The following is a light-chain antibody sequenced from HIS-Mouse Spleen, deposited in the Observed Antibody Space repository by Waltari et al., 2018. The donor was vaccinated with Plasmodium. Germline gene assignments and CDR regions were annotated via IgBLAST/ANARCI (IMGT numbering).Light chain of an antibody. J-gene: IGLJ1*01. CDR2: YDS. CDR1: NIGSKS. Sequence: SYVLTQPPSVSVAPGPTARITCGGNNIGSKSVHWYQQKPGQAPVLVVYYDSDRPSGIPERFSGSNSGNTATLTISRVEAGDEADYYCQVWDSSSDHYVFGTGTKVTVL. V-gene: IGLV3-21*02. CDR3: QVWDSSSDHYV.